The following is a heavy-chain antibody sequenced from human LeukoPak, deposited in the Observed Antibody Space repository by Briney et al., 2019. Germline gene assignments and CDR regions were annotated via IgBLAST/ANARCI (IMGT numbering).Heavy chain of an antibody. V-gene: IGHV3-23*01. D-gene: IGHD6-19*01. CDR1: GFTFSSYA. J-gene: IGHJ1*01. CDR2: ISGSGGST. CDR3: ARDRAVAGSQYFQH. Sequence: GGSLRLSCAASGFTFSSYAMSWVRQAPGKGLEWVSAISGSGGSTYYADSVKGRFTISRDNAKNSLYLQMNSLRAEDTAVYYCARDRAVAGSQYFQHWGQGTLVTVSS.